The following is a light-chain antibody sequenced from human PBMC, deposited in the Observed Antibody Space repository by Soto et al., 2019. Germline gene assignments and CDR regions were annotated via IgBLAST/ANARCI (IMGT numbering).Light chain of an antibody. CDR2: EVS. CDR3: SSYTSSSTLV. Sequence: QSALTQPASLSGSPGQSITISCTGTSSDVGGYYYVSWYQHRPGKAPKLMIYEVSNRPSGVSNRFSGSKSGNTASLTISGLQAEDEADYYCSSYTSSSTLVFGGGTKLTVL. V-gene: IGLV2-14*01. CDR1: SSDVGGYYY. J-gene: IGLJ2*01.